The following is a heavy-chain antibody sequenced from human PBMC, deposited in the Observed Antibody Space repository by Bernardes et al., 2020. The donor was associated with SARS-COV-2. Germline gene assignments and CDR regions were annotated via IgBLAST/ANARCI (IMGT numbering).Heavy chain of an antibody. Sequence: GGSLRLSCAASGFTFSSYGMHWVRQAPGKGLEWMAVICYDGSNKYYADSVKGRFTISRDNSKNTLYLQMNSLRAEDTAIYYCAKGSFGVELLHAFDIWGQGTMVTVSS. V-gene: IGHV3-33*06. CDR3: AKGSFGVELLHAFDI. J-gene: IGHJ3*02. D-gene: IGHD3-3*01. CDR1: GFTFSSYG. CDR2: ICYDGSNK.